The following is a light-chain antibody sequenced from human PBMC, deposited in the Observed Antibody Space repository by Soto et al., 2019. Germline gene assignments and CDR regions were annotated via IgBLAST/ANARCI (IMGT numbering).Light chain of an antibody. CDR2: VDS. Sequence: SYELTQPPSVSVAPGQTARITCGGNNIESKSVHWYQQRPVQAPVLVIYVDSDRPSGIPDRFSASTSGNTAALTISRVEAGDEADYYCQVWDTISDHYVFGSGTKVTVL. V-gene: IGLV3-21*02. CDR3: QVWDTISDHYV. J-gene: IGLJ1*01. CDR1: NIESKS.